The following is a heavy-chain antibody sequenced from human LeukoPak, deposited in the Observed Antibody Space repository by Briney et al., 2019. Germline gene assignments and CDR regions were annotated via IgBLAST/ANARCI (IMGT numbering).Heavy chain of an antibody. D-gene: IGHD3-3*01. V-gene: IGHV4-38-2*02. J-gene: IGHJ6*04. Sequence: SETLSLTCTVSAYSISSGYYWGWIRQPPGKGLEWIGSIYHSGSTYYNPSLKSRVTISVDTSKNQFSLKLSSVTAADTAVYYCARDWSRITIFGVVHPMDVWGKGTTVTVSS. CDR1: AYSISSGYY. CDR2: IYHSGST. CDR3: ARDWSRITIFGVVHPMDV.